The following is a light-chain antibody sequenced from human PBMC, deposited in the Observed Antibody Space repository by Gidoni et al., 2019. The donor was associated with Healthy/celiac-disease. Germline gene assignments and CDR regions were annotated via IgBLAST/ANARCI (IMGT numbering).Light chain of an antibody. CDR1: QSISSW. J-gene: IGKJ1*01. Sequence: DIQMTQSPSTLSASVGDRVTITCRASQSISSWLAWYQQKPGKAPKLLIYKASSLESGVPSRFSGSRSGTEFTLTISSLQPDDFATYYCQQYNSYSKTFGQXTKVEIK. CDR3: QQYNSYSKT. V-gene: IGKV1-5*03. CDR2: KAS.